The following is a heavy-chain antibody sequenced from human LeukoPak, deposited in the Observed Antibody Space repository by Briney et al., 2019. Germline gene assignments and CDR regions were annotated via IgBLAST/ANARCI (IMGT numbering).Heavy chain of an antibody. CDR2: INPNSGGT. V-gene: IGHV1-2*02. D-gene: IGHD3-10*01. Sequence: GASLRVSSTASGYTFTGYYMHWVRQAPGQGLEWMGWINPNSGGTNYAQKFQGRVTMTRDTSISTAYMELSRLRSDDTAVYYRAREYYGSGSYYTGAFDIWGQGTMVTVSS. CDR3: AREYYGSGSYYTGAFDI. CDR1: GYTFTGYY. J-gene: IGHJ3*02.